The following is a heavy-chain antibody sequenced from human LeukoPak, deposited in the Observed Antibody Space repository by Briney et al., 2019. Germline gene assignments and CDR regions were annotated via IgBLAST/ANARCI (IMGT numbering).Heavy chain of an antibody. D-gene: IGHD1-26*01. CDR3: ARKYFVATYWYFDL. CDR2: ISAYNGNT. V-gene: IGHV1-18*01. J-gene: IGHJ2*01. Sequence: ASVKVSCKASGYTFTSYGISWVRQAPGQGLEWMGWISAYNGNTNYAQKLQGRVTMTTDTSTSTAYMELRSLRSDDTAVYYCARKYFVATYWYFDLWGRGTLVTVSS. CDR1: GYTFTSYG.